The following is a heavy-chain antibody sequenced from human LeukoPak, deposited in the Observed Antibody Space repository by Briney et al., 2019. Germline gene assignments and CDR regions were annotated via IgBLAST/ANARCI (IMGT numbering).Heavy chain of an antibody. J-gene: IGHJ4*02. CDR2: FDPEDGET. CDR1: GYTLTELS. CDR3: ASGSEYYFDY. Sequence: ASVKVSCNVSGYTLTELSMHWVRQAPGKGLEWMGGFDPEDGETIYAQKFQGRVTMTEDTSTDTAHMELSSLRSEDTAVYYCASGSEYYFDYWGQGTLVTVSS. V-gene: IGHV1-24*01. D-gene: IGHD1-14*01.